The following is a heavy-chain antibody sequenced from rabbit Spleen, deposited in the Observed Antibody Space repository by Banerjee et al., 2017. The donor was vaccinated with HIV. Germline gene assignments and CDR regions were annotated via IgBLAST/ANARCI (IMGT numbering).Heavy chain of an antibody. D-gene: IGHD8-1*01. V-gene: IGHV1S40*01. CDR2: IAGSSSGFT. CDR1: GFSFSSSDY. CDR3: ASDTGSSFSSYGMDL. Sequence: QSLEESGGDLVKPGASLTLTCTASGFSFSSSDYMRWVRQAPGKGLELISCIAGSSSGFTYSATWAKGRFTCSNTSSTTVTLQMTSLTVADTATYFCASDTGSSFSSYGMDLWGPGTLVTVS. J-gene: IGHJ6*01.